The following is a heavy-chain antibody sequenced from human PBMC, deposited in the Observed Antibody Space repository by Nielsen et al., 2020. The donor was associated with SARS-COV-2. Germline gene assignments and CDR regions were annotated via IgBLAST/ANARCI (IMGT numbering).Heavy chain of an antibody. V-gene: IGHV7-4-1*02. CDR1: GYTFTNYA. D-gene: IGHD2-2*03. J-gene: IGHJ6*03. CDR2: ISTDSGNP. Sequence: ASVKVSCKASGYTFTNYAMNWVRQAPGQGLEWMGWISTDSGNPTYAQGFTGRFVFSLDTSVTTTYLQISNLKAEDTAVYYCARHGYCSNDSCSIDVWGKGTTVTVS. CDR3: ARHGYCSNDSCSIDV.